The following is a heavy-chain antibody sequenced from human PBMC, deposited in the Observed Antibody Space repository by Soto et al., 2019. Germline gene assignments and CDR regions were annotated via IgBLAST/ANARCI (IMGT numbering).Heavy chain of an antibody. CDR1: GFTFSSYA. D-gene: IGHD2-2*01. J-gene: IGHJ4*02. CDR3: ARGPAKVEDIVLVPVLY. Sequence: QVQVVESGGGVVQPGRSLRLSCVASGFTFSSYAMHWVRQAPGKGLEWVAVISYDGYNKYYADSVKGRFTISRDNSKNTLYLQMNSLRAEDTAVYYCARGPAKVEDIVLVPVLYWGQGTLVTVSA. CDR2: ISYDGYNK. V-gene: IGHV3-30-3*01.